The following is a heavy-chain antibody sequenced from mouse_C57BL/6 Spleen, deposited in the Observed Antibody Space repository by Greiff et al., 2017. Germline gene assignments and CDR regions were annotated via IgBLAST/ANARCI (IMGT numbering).Heavy chain of an antibody. CDR3: TTGDYAMDY. Sequence: VQLQQSGAELVRPGASVKLSCTASGFNIKDDYMHWVKQRPEQGLEWIGWIDPENGDTEYASKFQGKATITADTSSNTAYLQLNSLTSEDTAVYYCTTGDYAMDYWGQGTSVTVSS. CDR2: IDPENGDT. CDR1: GFNIKDDY. J-gene: IGHJ4*01. V-gene: IGHV14-4*01.